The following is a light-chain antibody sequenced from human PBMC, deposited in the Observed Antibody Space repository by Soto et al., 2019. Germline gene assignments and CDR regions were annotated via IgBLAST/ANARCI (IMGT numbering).Light chain of an antibody. CDR3: AAWDDNLFGPV. CDR2: GSN. CDR1: SSNIGSNP. Sequence: QSVLAQPPSASGTPGQRDAISCSGTSSNIGSNPVNWFQQLPGTAPKLLIYGSNQRPSGVPDRFSGSKSGTSASLAISGLQSEDEADYYCAAWDDNLFGPVFGGGTQLTVL. J-gene: IGLJ2*01. V-gene: IGLV1-44*01.